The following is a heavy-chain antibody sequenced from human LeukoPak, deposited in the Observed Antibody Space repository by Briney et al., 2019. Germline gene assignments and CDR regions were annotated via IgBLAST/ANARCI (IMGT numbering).Heavy chain of an antibody. Sequence: SETLSLTCTVSGGSISSGDYYWSWIRQPPGKGLEWIGYIYYSGSTYYNPSLKSRVTILVDTSKNQFSLKLSSVTAADTAVYYCASTSTTPGLFDYWGQGTLVTVSS. V-gene: IGHV4-30-4*08. CDR3: ASTSTTPGLFDY. CDR2: IYYSGST. CDR1: GGSISSGDYY. D-gene: IGHD2-15*01. J-gene: IGHJ4*02.